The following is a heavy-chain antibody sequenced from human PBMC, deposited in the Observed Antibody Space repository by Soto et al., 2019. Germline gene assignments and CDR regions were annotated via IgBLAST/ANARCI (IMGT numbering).Heavy chain of an antibody. Sequence: EVQLLESGGGLVQPGGSLRLSCAASGFTFSSYAMSWVRQAPGKGLEWVSAISGSGGSTYYADSVKGRFTISRDNSKNTLYLQMNRLRAEDTAVYYCAKDTHAPYYYDSSGPFDYWGQGTLVTVSS. J-gene: IGHJ4*02. D-gene: IGHD3-22*01. CDR3: AKDTHAPYYYDSSGPFDY. CDR2: ISGSGGST. V-gene: IGHV3-23*01. CDR1: GFTFSSYA.